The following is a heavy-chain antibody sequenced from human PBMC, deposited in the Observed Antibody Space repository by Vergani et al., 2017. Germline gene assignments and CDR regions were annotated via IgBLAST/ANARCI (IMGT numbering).Heavy chain of an antibody. CDR3: ATPQTVNKGGMEV. CDR1: GYTFTDHY. CDR2: VDPEDGET. Sequence: EVQMVQSGAEVKKPGATMKISCTVSGYTFTDHYMPWVIQAPGKGLEWMGLVDPEDGETIYAEKFKGRVTIAEDTSTDTAQLEMSSLRSEDTAVYYCATPQTVNKGGMEVWGQGTTVSVSS. D-gene: IGHD2/OR15-2a*01. J-gene: IGHJ6*02. V-gene: IGHV1-69-2*01.